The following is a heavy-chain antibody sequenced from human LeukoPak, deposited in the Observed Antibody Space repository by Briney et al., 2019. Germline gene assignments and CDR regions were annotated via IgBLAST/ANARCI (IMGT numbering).Heavy chain of an antibody. J-gene: IGHJ2*01. V-gene: IGHV3-23*01. D-gene: IGHD3-10*01. CDR1: GFTFSNYA. CDR2: LSGSGDNT. CDR3: ARPASRGVGRYFDL. Sequence: GGSLRLSCAASGFTFSNYAMSWVRQAPGKGLEWVSALSGSGDNTYYADSVKGRFTISRDNSKNTLYLQMNSLRAKDTALYYCARPASRGVGRYFDLWGRGSLVTVSS.